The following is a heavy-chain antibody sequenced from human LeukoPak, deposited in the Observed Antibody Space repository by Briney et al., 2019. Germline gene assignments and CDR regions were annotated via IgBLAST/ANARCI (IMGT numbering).Heavy chain of an antibody. Sequence: SETLSLTCTVSGGSLSSYCWSWIRQPPGKGLEWLGYNYYSGSTNYNPSLKSRVTISVDTSKNQYSLKLSSVTAADTAVYYCARHSPRNSYRGAFDIWGQGTMVTVSS. V-gene: IGHV4-59*08. D-gene: IGHD5-18*01. CDR2: NYYSGST. J-gene: IGHJ3*02. CDR3: ARHSPRNSYRGAFDI. CDR1: GGSLSSYC.